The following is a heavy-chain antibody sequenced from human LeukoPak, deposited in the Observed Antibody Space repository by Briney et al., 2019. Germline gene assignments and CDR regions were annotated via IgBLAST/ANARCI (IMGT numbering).Heavy chain of an antibody. V-gene: IGHV3-11*01. CDR3: ARRDARWLQVDAFDI. Sequence: GGYLRLSCAASGFTFSDYYMSWIRQAPGKGLEWVSYISSSGSTIYYADSVKGRFTTSRDNAKNSLYLQMNSLRAEDTAVYYCARRDARWLQVDAFDIWGQGTMVTVSS. J-gene: IGHJ3*02. CDR1: GFTFSDYY. CDR2: ISSSGSTI. D-gene: IGHD5-24*01.